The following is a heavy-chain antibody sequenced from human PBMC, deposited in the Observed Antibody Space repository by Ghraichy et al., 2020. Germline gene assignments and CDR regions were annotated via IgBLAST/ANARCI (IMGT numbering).Heavy chain of an antibody. J-gene: IGHJ5*02. CDR2: ISGSGGST. CDR1: GFTFSSYA. V-gene: IGHV3-23*01. Sequence: GGSLRLSCAASGFTFSSYAMSWVRQAPGKGLEWVSAISGSGGSTYYADSVKGRFTISRDNSKNTLYLQMNSLRAEDTAVYYCAKDPPILTGTTNWFDPWGQGTLVTVSS. CDR3: AKDPPILTGTTNWFDP. D-gene: IGHD1-7*01.